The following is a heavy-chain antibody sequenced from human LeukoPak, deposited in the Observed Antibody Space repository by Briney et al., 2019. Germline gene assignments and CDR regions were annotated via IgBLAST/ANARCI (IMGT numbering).Heavy chain of an antibody. J-gene: IGHJ4*02. Sequence: SVKVSCKASGGTFISYAISWVRQAPGQGLEWMGGIIPLFGTAHYAQKFQGRVTITADESTSTAYMELSSLRSEDTAVYYCARGEVRGVEKHFDYWGQGTLVTVSS. CDR2: IIPLFGTA. CDR3: ARGEVRGVEKHFDY. V-gene: IGHV1-69*13. D-gene: IGHD3-10*01. CDR1: GGTFISYA.